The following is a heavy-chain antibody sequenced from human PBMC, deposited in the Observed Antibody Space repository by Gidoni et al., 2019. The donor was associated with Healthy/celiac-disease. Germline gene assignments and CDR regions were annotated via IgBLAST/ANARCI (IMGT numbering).Heavy chain of an antibody. J-gene: IGHJ4*02. CDR1: GGSFSGYY. CDR2: INHSGST. D-gene: IGHD6-13*01. Sequence: QVQLQQWGAGLLKPSETLSLTCAAYGGSFSGYYWSWIRQPPGKGLEWIGEINHSGSTNYNPSLKSRVTISVDTSKNQFSLKLSSVTAADTAVYYCAREEPAAAAGGVYWGQGTLVTVSS. V-gene: IGHV4-34*01. CDR3: AREEPAAAAGGVY.